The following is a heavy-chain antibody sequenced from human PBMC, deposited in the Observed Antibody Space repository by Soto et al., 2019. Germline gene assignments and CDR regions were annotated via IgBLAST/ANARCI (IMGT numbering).Heavy chain of an antibody. D-gene: IGHD1-26*01. CDR1: SGSIRRDY. V-gene: IGHV4-4*07. Sequence: ASETLSLTSNVTSGSIRRDYWNWIRQPAGKGLEWIGRIYTSGNTYYNPSLKSRVSMALDTSKNQFSLNLTSVTAADTAIYYCARDTTNLAFDYWGPGILVTVSS. J-gene: IGHJ4*02. CDR2: IYTSGNT. CDR3: ARDTTNLAFDY.